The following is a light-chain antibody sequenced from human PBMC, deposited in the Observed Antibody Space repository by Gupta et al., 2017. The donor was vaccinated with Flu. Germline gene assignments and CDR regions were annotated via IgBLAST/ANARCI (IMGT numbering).Light chain of an antibody. CDR2: NVS. V-gene: IGLV2-14*01. CDR3: SSYTSSSTYV. J-gene: IGLJ1*01. Sequence: QSALTQPAFVSGSPGQPIPISCTGTSSDVGGYNYDSWYQQHPGKAPKLMIYNVSNRPSGVSKRFSGCKSGITASLTISRLQAEDEADYYCSSYTSSSTYVFGTGTKVTVL. CDR1: SSDVGGYNY.